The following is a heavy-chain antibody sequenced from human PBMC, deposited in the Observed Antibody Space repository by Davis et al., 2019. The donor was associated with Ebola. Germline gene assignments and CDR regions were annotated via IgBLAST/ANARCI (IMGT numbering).Heavy chain of an antibody. CDR3: ARDSSSWSLNWFDP. Sequence: GESLKISCAASGFTFSSYSMNRVRQAPGKGLVWVSRINSDGSSTSYADSVKGRFTISRDNAKNTLYLQMNSLRAEDTAVYYCARDSSSWSLNWFDPWGQGTLVTVSS. D-gene: IGHD6-13*01. V-gene: IGHV3-74*01. CDR1: GFTFSSYS. CDR2: INSDGSST. J-gene: IGHJ5*02.